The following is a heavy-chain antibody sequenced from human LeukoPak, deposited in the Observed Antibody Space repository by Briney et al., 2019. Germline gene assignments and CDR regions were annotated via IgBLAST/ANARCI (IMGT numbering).Heavy chain of an antibody. J-gene: IGHJ4*02. CDR2: ISGSGGST. D-gene: IGHD2-15*01. CDR1: GFTFSSYA. V-gene: IGHV3-23*01. CDR3: AKGRCGGGSCSYYFDY. Sequence: GGSLRLSCVASGFTFSSYAMSWVRQAPGRGLEWVSDISGSGGSTCYADSVKGRFTVSRDNSKNTLYLQMNSLRVEDMAVYYCAKGRCGGGSCSYYFDYWGQGTLVTVSS.